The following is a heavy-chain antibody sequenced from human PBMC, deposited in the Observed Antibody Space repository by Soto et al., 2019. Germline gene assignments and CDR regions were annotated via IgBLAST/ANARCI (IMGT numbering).Heavy chain of an antibody. CDR1: GGTFSSYA. CDR3: ARDLVDTDMVRYYYDGMDV. V-gene: IGHV1-69*13. D-gene: IGHD5-18*01. Sequence: SVKVSCKASGGTFSSYAISWVRQAPGQGLEWMGGIIPIFGTANYAQKFQGRVTITADESTSTAYMELSSLRSEDTAVYYCARDLVDTDMVRYYYDGMDVWGQGTTVTVSS. J-gene: IGHJ6*02. CDR2: IIPIFGTA.